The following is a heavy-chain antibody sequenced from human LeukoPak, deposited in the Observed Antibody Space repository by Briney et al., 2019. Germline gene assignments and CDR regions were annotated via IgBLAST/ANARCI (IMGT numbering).Heavy chain of an antibody. V-gene: IGHV5-51*01. CDR3: ARQWPTSNDAFEI. CDR2: IYPGDSDT. J-gene: IGHJ3*02. CDR1: GYSFTSYW. D-gene: IGHD5-12*01. Sequence: GESLKISCKASGYSFTSYWIGWVRQMPGKGLEWMGIIYPGDSDTRYSPSFQGQVTISADKSISTAYLQWSSLKASDTAMYYCARQWPTSNDAFEIWGQGTMVTVSS.